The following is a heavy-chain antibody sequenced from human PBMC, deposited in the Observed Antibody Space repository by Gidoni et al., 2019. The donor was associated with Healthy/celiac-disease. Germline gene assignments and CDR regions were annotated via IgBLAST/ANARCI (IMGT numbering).Heavy chain of an antibody. Sequence: QVQLAQSDAVVHTPGASVKVSCQYSVYTRTALSMHWVRQAPGKGGEWMGGFDPEDGETIYAQKFQGRVTMTEDTSTDKAYMELSSLRSEDTDVYYCATDTPQGLVTTEYFQHWGQGTLVTVSS. CDR3: ATDTPQGLVTTEYFQH. CDR1: VYTRTALS. D-gene: IGHD6-19*01. V-gene: IGHV1-24*01. J-gene: IGHJ1*01. CDR2: FDPEDGET.